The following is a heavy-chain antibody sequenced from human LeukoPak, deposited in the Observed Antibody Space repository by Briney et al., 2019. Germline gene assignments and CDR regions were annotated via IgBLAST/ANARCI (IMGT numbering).Heavy chain of an antibody. CDR2: ISGSGGST. CDR1: GFTFSSYA. V-gene: IGHV3-23*01. D-gene: IGHD6-19*01. CDR3: AKVPSSGWLFDY. J-gene: IGHJ4*02. Sequence: GGSLRLSCAASGFTFSSYAMSWVRQAPGKGLEWVSAISGSGGSTYYADSVKGRFTTSRDNSKNTLYLQMNSLRAEDTAVYYCAKVPSSGWLFDYWGQGTLVTVSS.